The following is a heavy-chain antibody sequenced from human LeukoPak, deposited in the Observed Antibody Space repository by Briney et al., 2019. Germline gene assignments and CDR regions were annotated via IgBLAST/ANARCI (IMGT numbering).Heavy chain of an antibody. J-gene: IGHJ5*02. CDR1: GGTFSSYA. D-gene: IGHD6-13*01. CDR2: IIPIFGTA. CDR3: ARGGSSSWYGPAFNWFDP. Sequence: SVKVSCKASGGTFSSYAISWVRQAPGQGLEWMGGIIPIFGTANYAQKFQGRVTITADESTSTAYMELSSLRSGDTAVYYCARGGSSSWYGPAFNWFDPWGQGTLVTVSS. V-gene: IGHV1-69*13.